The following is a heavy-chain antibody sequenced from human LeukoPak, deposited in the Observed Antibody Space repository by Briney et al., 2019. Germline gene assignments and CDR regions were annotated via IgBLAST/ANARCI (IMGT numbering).Heavy chain of an antibody. D-gene: IGHD3-3*01. CDR3: ARGDFWSGAPTD. Sequence: KPSETPSLACTVSGGSISRYYWSWIRQPPGTGLEWIGYIYYTGRADYNPSLKSRVSMSVDTSKNQFSLRVNSMTAADTAVYNCARGDFWSGAPTDWGQGTLVTVSS. J-gene: IGHJ4*02. CDR2: IYYTGRA. V-gene: IGHV4-59*01. CDR1: GGSISRYY.